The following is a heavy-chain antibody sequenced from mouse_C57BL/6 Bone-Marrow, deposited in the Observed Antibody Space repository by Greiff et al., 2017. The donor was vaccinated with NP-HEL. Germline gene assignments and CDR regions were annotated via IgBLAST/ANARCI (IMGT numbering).Heavy chain of an antibody. Sequence: EVQLQQSGPVLVKPGASVKMSCKASGYTFTDYYMNWVKQSHGKSLEWIGVINPYNGGTSYNQKFKGKATLTVDKSSSTAYMELNSLTSEDSAVYYCAREGIRLDYWGQGTTLTVSS. CDR3: AREGIRLDY. J-gene: IGHJ2*01. CDR1: GYTFTDYY. CDR2: INPYNGGT. V-gene: IGHV1-19*01.